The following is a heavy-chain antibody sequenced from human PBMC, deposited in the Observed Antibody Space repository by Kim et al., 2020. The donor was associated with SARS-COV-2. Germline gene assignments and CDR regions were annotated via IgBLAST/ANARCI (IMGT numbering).Heavy chain of an antibody. CDR3: ARGIFGVVIIPYYYYYMGV. V-gene: IGHV4-39*01. CDR2: ISYSGRT. Sequence: SETLSLTCTVSGGSISSNDYYWDWIRQPPGKGLEWIGSISYSGRTYYNPSLKSRVTISVDTPKNQISLKLSSVTAADTGVYYCARGIFGVVIIPYYYYYMGVWGKGTPVTVFS. CDR1: GGSISSNDYY. D-gene: IGHD3-3*01. J-gene: IGHJ6*03.